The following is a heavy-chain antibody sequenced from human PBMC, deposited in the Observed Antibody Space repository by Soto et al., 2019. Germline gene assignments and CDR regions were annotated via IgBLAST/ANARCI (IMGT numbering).Heavy chain of an antibody. D-gene: IGHD2-2*01. Sequence: PGGSLRLSCAASRFTFSTYRMHGVRQAPRKGLVWVSRTNTDGSSTTYAPSVAGRLTIPRDNANNPLYSQMNSRRAADTAVYYSVSGSRVIPADSDVDYWVQGALVGVSS. CDR3: VSGSRVIPADSDVDY. CDR2: TNTDGSST. CDR1: RFTFSTYR. J-gene: IGHJ4*02. V-gene: IGHV3-74*01.